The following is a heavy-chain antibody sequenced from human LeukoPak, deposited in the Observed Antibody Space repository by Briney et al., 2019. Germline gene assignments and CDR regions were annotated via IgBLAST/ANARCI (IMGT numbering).Heavy chain of an antibody. J-gene: IGHJ6*02. Sequence: PGGSLRLSCAASGFTFSSYAMSWVRQAPGKGLEWVSSISVIGGSTYYADSVRGRFTISRDNSKTTLYLQMNSLRAEDTAVYYCAAAYFGMDQYYYGMDVWGQGTTVTVSS. CDR3: AAAYFGMDQYYYGMDV. V-gene: IGHV3-23*01. CDR1: GFTFSSYA. D-gene: IGHD3-16*01. CDR2: ISVIGGST.